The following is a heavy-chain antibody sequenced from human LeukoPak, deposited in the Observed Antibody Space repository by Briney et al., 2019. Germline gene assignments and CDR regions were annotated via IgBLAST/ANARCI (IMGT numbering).Heavy chain of an antibody. J-gene: IGHJ4*02. V-gene: IGHV3-23*01. Sequence: PGGSLRLSCAASGFTFSRYAMSWVRQAPGKGVEWVSAISGSGGSTYYADSVKGRFTISIDNSKSTLYLQMNSLRAEDTAVYYCAKEPYSETYYFDYWGQGTLVTVSS. D-gene: IGHD6-13*01. CDR1: GFTFSRYA. CDR2: ISGSGGST. CDR3: AKEPYSETYYFDY.